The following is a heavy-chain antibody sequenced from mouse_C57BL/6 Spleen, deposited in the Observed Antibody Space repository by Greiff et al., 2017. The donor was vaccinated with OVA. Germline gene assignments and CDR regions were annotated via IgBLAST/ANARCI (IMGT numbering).Heavy chain of an antibody. Sequence: VQLVESGAELVRPGASVTLSCKASGYTFTDYEMHWVKQTPVHGLEWIGAIDPETGGTAYNQKFKGKAILTADKSSSTAYMELRSLTSEDSAVYYCTRSTVVAVDYWGQGTTLTVSS. CDR1: GYTFTDYE. CDR2: IDPETGGT. CDR3: TRSTVVAVDY. V-gene: IGHV1-15*01. D-gene: IGHD1-1*01. J-gene: IGHJ2*01.